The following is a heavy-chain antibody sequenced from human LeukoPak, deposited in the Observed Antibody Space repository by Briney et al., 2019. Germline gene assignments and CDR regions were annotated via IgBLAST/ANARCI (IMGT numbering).Heavy chain of an antibody. CDR3: AKTGFQFGYYYYYMDV. Sequence: GRSLGLSCAASGFTFSSYGMHWVRQAPGKGLEWVAVISYDGSNKYYADSVKGRFTISRDNSKNTLYLQMNGLRGEDTAVYHCAKTGFQFGYYYYYMDVWGKGTTVTVSS. J-gene: IGHJ6*03. D-gene: IGHD1-14*01. CDR2: ISYDGSNK. CDR1: GFTFSSYG. V-gene: IGHV3-30*18.